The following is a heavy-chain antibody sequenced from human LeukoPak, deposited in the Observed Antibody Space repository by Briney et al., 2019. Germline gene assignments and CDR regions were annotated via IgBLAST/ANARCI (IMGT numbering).Heavy chain of an antibody. V-gene: IGHV3-15*01. D-gene: IGHD1-1*01. Sequence: GGSLRLSCAASGFTFSNAWMTWVRQAPGKGPEWVSRIKSKTDGGTTDCAAPVKGRFTISRDDSKNTLYLQMNSLKTEDTAVYYCTTGVYKWIDLGSWGQGTLVTVSS. J-gene: IGHJ4*02. CDR3: TTGVYKWIDLGS. CDR1: GFTFSNAW. CDR2: IKSKTDGGTT.